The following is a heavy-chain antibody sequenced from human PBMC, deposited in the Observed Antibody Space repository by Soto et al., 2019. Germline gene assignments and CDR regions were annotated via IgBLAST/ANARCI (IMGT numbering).Heavy chain of an antibody. CDR1: GFTFSRYW. CDR2: IKQDGSAK. J-gene: IGHJ4*02. Sequence: PGGSLRLCCAACGFTFSRYWMSWVRQAPGKGLEWVANIKQDGSAKWYVDSVKGRFTISRDNAKNSLYLQMNSLRAEDTAVYFCVRDTRLDYYGSGSYSPAFEYWGQGALVTVSS. CDR3: VRDTRLDYYGSGSYSPAFEY. V-gene: IGHV3-7*04. D-gene: IGHD3-10*01.